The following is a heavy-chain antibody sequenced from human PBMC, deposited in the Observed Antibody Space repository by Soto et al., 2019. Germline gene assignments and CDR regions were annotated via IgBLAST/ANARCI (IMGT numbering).Heavy chain of an antibody. D-gene: IGHD3-22*01. Sequence: ASVKVSFKASGYTFTSYGISWVRQAPGQGLEWMGWISAYNGNTNYAQKLQGRVTMTTDTSTSTAYMELRSLRSDDTAVYYWARDTYYYDSSGSLLLDGMEVWGQGTTVTVSS. CDR2: ISAYNGNT. J-gene: IGHJ6*02. CDR1: GYTFTSYG. CDR3: ARDTYYYDSSGSLLLDGMEV. V-gene: IGHV1-18*01.